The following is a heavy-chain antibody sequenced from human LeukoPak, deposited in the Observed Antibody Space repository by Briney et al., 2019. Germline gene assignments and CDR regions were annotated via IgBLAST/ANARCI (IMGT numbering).Heavy chain of an antibody. J-gene: IGHJ3*02. CDR3: ARNRRVLSAGAFDI. V-gene: IGHV1-69*13. CDR2: IIPIFGTA. CDR1: GGTFSSYA. Sequence: SVKVSRKASGGTFSSYAISWVRQAPGQGLEWMGGIIPIFGTANYAQKFQGRVTITADESTSTAYMELSSLRSEDTAVYYCARNRRVLSAGAFDIWGQGTMVTVSS. D-gene: IGHD2-2*01.